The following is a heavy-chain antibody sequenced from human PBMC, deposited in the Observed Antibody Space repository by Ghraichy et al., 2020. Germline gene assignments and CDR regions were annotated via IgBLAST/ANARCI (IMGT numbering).Heavy chain of an antibody. CDR3: AKSGSGFGRYWWFDT. CDR2: ISLIIGATKT. Sequence: GESLNISCAASGFNFNSYAMSWVLQAPGKGLEWVSAISLIIGATKTYYADSVKGRFTISRDNYKNTLNLHLNSLRAEDTAIYYCAKSGSGFGRYWWFDTWGQGTLVTVSS. V-gene: IGHV3-23*05. CDR1: GFNFNSYA. D-gene: IGHD3-10*01. J-gene: IGHJ5*02.